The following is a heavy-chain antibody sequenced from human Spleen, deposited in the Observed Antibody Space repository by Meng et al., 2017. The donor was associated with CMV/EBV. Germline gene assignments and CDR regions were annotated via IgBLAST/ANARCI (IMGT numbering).Heavy chain of an antibody. CDR2: INSGGSST. D-gene: IGHD1-1*01. Sequence: GGSLRLSCAASGFTFSSYAMSWVRQAPGKGLEWVSVINSGGSSTDYADSVKGRFTISRDNAKNTLYLQMNSLRAEDTSLYYCARGGNWPYYYYVMDVWGQGTTVTVSS. J-gene: IGHJ6*02. CDR3: ARGGNWPYYYYVMDV. V-gene: IGHV3-23*03. CDR1: GFTFSSYA.